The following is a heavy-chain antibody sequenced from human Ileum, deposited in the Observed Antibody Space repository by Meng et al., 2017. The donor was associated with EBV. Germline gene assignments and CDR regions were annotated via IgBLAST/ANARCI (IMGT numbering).Heavy chain of an antibody. CDR1: GYTFTDYG. Sequence: LGESGAEVKKPGASVKGSCKASGYTFTDYGITWVRQAPGQGLEWMGVINPNGDSSIYAQKFQDRVTLTRDLPTNTDYMELTSLGSEDTATYYCARDVSDSSKAWWLDTWGQGTLVTSPQ. CDR3: ARDVSDSSKAWWLDT. V-gene: IGHV1-46*01. J-gene: IGHJ5*02. D-gene: IGHD3-22*01. CDR2: INPNGDSS.